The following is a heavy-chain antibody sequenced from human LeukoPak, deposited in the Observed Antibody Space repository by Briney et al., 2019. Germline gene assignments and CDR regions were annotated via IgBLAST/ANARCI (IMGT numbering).Heavy chain of an antibody. CDR2: TYYRSKWYN. CDR1: GDGVSSNSAA. Sequence: SQTLSLTCAISGDGVSSNSAAWNWIRQSPSRGLEWLGRTYYRSKWYNDYAVSVKSRITIDPDTSKNQFSLQLNSVTPEDTAVYYCARDRAAARSVYYYYGMDVWGQGTTVTVSS. D-gene: IGHD6-13*01. J-gene: IGHJ6*02. CDR3: ARDRAAARSVYYYYGMDV. V-gene: IGHV6-1*01.